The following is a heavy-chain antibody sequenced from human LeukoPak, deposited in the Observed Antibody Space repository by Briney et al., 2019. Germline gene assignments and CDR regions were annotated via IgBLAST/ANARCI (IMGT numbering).Heavy chain of an antibody. CDR3: ARDGSGSYTAPNYYYYYGMDV. D-gene: IGHD3-10*01. CDR1: GGSISSYY. CDR2: IYTSGST. V-gene: IGHV4-4*07. Sequence: PSETLSLTCTVSGGSISSYYWSWIRQPAGKGLEWIGRIYTSGSTNYNPSLKSRVTISVDTSKNQFSLKLSSVTAADTAVYYCARDGSGSYTAPNYYYYYGMDVWGQGTTVTVSS. J-gene: IGHJ6*02.